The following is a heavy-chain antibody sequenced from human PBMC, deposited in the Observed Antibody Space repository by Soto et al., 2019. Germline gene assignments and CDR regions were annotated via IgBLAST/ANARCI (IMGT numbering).Heavy chain of an antibody. J-gene: IGHJ4*02. Sequence: QVQLQQWGAGLLKPSETLSLTCAVYGGSFSGYYWSWIRQPPGKGLEWIGEINHSGSTNYNPSLKSRVTISVDTSKNQFSLKLSSVTAADPAVYYCARAGTSYADYWGQGTLVTVSS. CDR2: INHSGST. CDR1: GGSFSGYY. CDR3: ARAGTSYADY. D-gene: IGHD2-2*01. V-gene: IGHV4-34*01.